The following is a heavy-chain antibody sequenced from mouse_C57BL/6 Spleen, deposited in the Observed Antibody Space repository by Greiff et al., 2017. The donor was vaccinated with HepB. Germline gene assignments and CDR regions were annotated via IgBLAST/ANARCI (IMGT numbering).Heavy chain of an antibody. V-gene: IGHV1-64*01. Sequence: VQLQQSGAELVKPGASVKLSCKASGYTFTSYWMHWVKQRPGQGLEWIGMIHPNSGSTNYNEKFKSKATLTVDKSSSTAYMQLSSLTSEDSAVYYCARGPPSYAMDYWGQGTSVTVSS. CDR2: IHPNSGST. CDR3: ARGPPSYAMDY. CDR1: GYTFTSYW. J-gene: IGHJ4*01.